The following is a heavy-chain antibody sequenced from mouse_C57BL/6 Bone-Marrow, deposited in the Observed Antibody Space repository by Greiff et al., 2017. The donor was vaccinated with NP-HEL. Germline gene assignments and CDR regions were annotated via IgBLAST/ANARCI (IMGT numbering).Heavy chain of an antibody. CDR2: IYPRRGNT. J-gene: IGHJ3*01. CDR3: ARGSDGYDPAWFAY. V-gene: IGHV1-81*01. Sequence: QVQLQQSGAELARPGASVKLSCKASGYTFTSYGISWVKQRTRQGLEWIGEIYPRRGNTYYNEKFKGKATLTADKSSSTAYMGLRSLTSEDSAVYSCARGSDGYDPAWFAYWGQGTLVTVSA. CDR1: GYTFTSYG. D-gene: IGHD2-2*01.